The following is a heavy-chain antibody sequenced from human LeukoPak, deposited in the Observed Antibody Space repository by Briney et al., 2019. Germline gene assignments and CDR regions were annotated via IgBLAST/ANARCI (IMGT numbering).Heavy chain of an antibody. Sequence: GASVKVSCKASGYTFTGYYMHWVRQAPGQGLEWMGWINPNSGGTNYAQKFQGRVTMTRDTPISTAYMELSRLRSDDTAVYYCARGPYYYDSSGYHPPDYWGQGTLVTVSS. V-gene: IGHV1-2*02. J-gene: IGHJ4*02. D-gene: IGHD3-22*01. CDR1: GYTFTGYY. CDR3: ARGPYYYDSSGYHPPDY. CDR2: INPNSGGT.